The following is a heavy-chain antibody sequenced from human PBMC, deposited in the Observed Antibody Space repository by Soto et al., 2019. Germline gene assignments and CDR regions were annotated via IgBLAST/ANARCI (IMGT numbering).Heavy chain of an antibody. CDR2: INPNSGGT. J-gene: IGHJ4*02. D-gene: IGHD3-3*01. V-gene: IGHV1-2*02. CDR3: ARFLANYDFWSGYSGNFDY. CDR1: GYTFTGYY. Sequence: QVQLVQSGAEVKKPGASVKVSCKASGYTFTGYYMHWVRQAPGQGLEWMGWINPNSGGTNYAQKFQGRVTMTSDTSISTAYMELSRLRSDDTAVYYCARFLANYDFWSGYSGNFDYWGQGTLVTVSS.